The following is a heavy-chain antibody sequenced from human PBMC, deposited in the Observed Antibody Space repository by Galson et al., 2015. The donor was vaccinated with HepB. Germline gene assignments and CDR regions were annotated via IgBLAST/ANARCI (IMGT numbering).Heavy chain of an antibody. V-gene: IGHV3-30*04. CDR2: ISYDGSNK. CDR3: ARECITMVRGVMDV. CDR1: GFTFSSYA. J-gene: IGHJ6*02. D-gene: IGHD3-10*01. Sequence: SLRLSCAASGFTFSSYAMHWVRQAPGKGLEWVAVISYDGSNKYYADSVKGRFTISRDNSKNTLYLQMNSLRAEDTAVYYCARECITMVRGVMDVWGQGTTVTVSS.